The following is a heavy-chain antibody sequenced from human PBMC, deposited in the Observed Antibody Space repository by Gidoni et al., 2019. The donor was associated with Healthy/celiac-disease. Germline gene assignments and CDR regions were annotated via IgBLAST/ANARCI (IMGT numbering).Heavy chain of an antibody. CDR2: IYHSGST. V-gene: IGHV4-30-2*01. Sequence: QLQLQESGSGLVKPSQTLSLTCAVSGGSNSSGGYSWCWIRQPPGKGLEWIGYIYHSGSTYYNPSLKSRVTISVDRSKNQFSLKLSSVTAADTAVYYCARWFTQIDAFDIWGQGTMVTVSS. CDR3: ARWFTQIDAFDI. D-gene: IGHD3-22*01. CDR1: GGSNSSGGYS. J-gene: IGHJ3*02.